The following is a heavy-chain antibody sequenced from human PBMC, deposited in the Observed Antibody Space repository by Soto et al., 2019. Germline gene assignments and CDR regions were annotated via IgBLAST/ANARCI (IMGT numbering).Heavy chain of an antibody. CDR3: ARARTVTKIYYYGMDV. D-gene: IGHD4-17*01. CDR1: GGTFSSYS. V-gene: IGHV1-69*06. J-gene: IGHJ6*02. Sequence: SVKVSCKASGGTFSSYSISWVRQAPGQGLEWMGGIIPIFGTANYAQKFQGRVTITADKSTSTAYMELSSLRSEDTAVYYCARARTVTKIYYYGMDVWGQGTTVTVSS. CDR2: IIPIFGTA.